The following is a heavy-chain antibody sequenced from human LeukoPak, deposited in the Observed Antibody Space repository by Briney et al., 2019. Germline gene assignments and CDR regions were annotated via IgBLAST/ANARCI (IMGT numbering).Heavy chain of an antibody. V-gene: IGHV5-51*01. CDR3: ARHGIKGCNSVNCYTSFYYYGMDV. D-gene: IGHD2-2*02. CDR1: GYSFVDYW. Sequence: GESLKISWKGSGYSFVDYWIGWVRQMPGKGPEWMGIIFPHDSDIKYSPSFQGQVTFSVDKSISTAYVQWSSLKASDTAIYYSARHGIKGCNSVNCYTSFYYYGMDVWGQGTTVTVSS. J-gene: IGHJ6*02. CDR2: IFPHDSDI.